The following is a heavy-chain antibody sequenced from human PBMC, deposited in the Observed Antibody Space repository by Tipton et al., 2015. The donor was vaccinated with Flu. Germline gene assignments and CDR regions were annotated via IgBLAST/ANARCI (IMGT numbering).Heavy chain of an antibody. CDR2: INPNSGGT. J-gene: IGHJ3*02. Sequence: QLVQSGAEVKKPGASVKVSCKASGYTFTGYYMHWVRQAPGQGLEWMGWINPNSGGTNYAQKFQGRVTMTRDTSISTAYMELSRLRSDDTAVYYCARERGLRWDAGAFDIWGQGTMVTVSS. CDR1: GYTFTGYY. V-gene: IGHV1-2*02. CDR3: ARERGLRWDAGAFDI. D-gene: IGHD4-23*01.